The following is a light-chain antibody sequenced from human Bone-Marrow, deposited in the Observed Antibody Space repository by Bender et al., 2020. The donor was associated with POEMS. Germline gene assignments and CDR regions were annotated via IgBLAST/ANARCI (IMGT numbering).Light chain of an antibody. CDR2: EVS. CDR3: SLYTSSSTSV. Sequence: SALTQPPSVSGSPGQSVTISCTETSSDVGSYNRVSWYQQPPGTAPKLMIYEVSNRPSGVPDRFSGSKSGNTASLTISGLQAEDEADYYCSLYTSSSTSVFGTGTKVTVL. CDR1: SSDVGSYNR. J-gene: IGLJ1*01. V-gene: IGLV2-18*01.